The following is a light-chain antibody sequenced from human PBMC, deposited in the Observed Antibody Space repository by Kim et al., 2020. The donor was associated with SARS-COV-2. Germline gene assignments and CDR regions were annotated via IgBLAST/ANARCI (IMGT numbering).Light chain of an antibody. CDR1: SLRSYY. V-gene: IGLV3-19*01. CDR2: GKN. J-gene: IGLJ2*01. Sequence: SSELTQDPAVSVALGQTVRITCQGDSLRSYYASWYQQKPGQAPVLVIYGKNNRPSGIPDRFSGFSSGNTASLTITGAQAEDEAEYYCNSRDSSGNHLVFG. CDR3: NSRDSSGNHLV.